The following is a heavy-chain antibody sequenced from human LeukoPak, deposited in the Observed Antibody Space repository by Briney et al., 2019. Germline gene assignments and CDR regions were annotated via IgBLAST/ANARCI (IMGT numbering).Heavy chain of an antibody. D-gene: IGHD5-18*01. Sequence: PSETLSLTCAVYGGSFSGYYWCWIRQPPGKGLEWIGEINHSGSTNYDPSLKSRVTISVDTSKNQFSLKLSSVTAADTAVYYCARARPGYSYGYSGGTCFDYWGQGTLVTVSS. CDR2: INHSGST. V-gene: IGHV4-34*01. CDR1: GGSFSGYY. CDR3: ARARPGYSYGYSGGTCFDY. J-gene: IGHJ4*02.